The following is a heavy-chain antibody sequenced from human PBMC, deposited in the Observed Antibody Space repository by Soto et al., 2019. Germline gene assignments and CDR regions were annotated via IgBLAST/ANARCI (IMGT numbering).Heavy chain of an antibody. CDR3: ARSIVVVTALDY. Sequence: ASVKVSCKASGYTFTSCAMHWVRQAPGQRLEWMGWINAGNGNTKYSQKFQGRVIITRDTSASTAYMELSSLRSEDTAVYYCARSIVVVTALDYWGQGTLVTVPQ. J-gene: IGHJ4*02. CDR1: GYTFTSCA. V-gene: IGHV1-3*01. D-gene: IGHD2-21*02. CDR2: INAGNGNT.